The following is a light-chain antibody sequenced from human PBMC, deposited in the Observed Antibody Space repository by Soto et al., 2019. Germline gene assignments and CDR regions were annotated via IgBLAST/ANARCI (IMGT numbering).Light chain of an antibody. CDR2: GAS. CDR1: QSVSSN. J-gene: IGKJ1*01. CDR3: QQYNNWPPDRT. V-gene: IGKV3-15*01. Sequence: EIVMTQSPATLSVSPGERATISCRASQSVSSNLAWYQQKPGQAPRLLIYGASTRATGIPARFSGSGSGTELTLTISSLQSEDFAIYFCQQYNNWPPDRTFGQGTKVEIK.